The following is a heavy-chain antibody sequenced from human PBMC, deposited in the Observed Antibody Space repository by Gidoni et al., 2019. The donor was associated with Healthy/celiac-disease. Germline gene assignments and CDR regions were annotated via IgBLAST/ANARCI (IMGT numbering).Heavy chain of an antibody. CDR1: GFTFSNAG. V-gene: IGHV3-15*01. J-gene: IGHJ4*02. Sequence: EVQLVESGGGLVKPGGSLRLACAAYGFTFSNAGLSWVRQAPGKGLEWVGRIKSKTDGGTTDYAAPVKGIFTISRDDSKNTLYLQMNSLKTEDTAVYYCTGVVDSPSFDYWGQGTLVTVSS. D-gene: IGHD2-15*01. CDR3: TGVVDSPSFDY. CDR2: IKSKTDGGTT.